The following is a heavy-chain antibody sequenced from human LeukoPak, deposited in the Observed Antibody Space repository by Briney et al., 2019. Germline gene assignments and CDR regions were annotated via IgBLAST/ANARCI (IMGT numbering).Heavy chain of an antibody. V-gene: IGHV3-11*06. CDR3: ARASGYPLAVFDY. J-gene: IGHJ4*02. CDR2: ISSSSSYT. D-gene: IGHD3-10*01. CDR1: GFTFSDYY. Sequence: PGGSLRLSCAASGFTFSDYYMSWIRQAPGKGLEWVSYISSSSSYTNYADSVKGRFTISRDNAKNSLYLQMNSLRAEDTAVYYCARASGYPLAVFDYWGQGTLVTVSS.